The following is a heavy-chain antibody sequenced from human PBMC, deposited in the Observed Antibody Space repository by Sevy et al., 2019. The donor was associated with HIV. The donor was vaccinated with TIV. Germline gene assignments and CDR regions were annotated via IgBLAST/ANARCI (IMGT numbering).Heavy chain of an antibody. J-gene: IGHJ6*02. CDR1: RFSFSHAW. CDR2: IRSKPDGGTI. CDR3: STDPIIVLLVTDGMDV. Sequence: GGSLRLSCAASRFSFSHAWMTWVRQAPGKGLEWVGRIRSKPDGGTIYYAAPVKGRFTISRDDSKNTLYLQMNSLKTEDTAVYYCSTDPIIVLLVTDGMDVWGQGTTVTVSS. V-gene: IGHV3-15*01. D-gene: IGHD2-8*02.